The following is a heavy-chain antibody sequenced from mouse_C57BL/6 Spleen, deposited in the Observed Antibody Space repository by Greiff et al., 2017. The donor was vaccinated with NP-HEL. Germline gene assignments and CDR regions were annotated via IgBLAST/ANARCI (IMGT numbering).Heavy chain of an antibody. Sequence: QVQLKQPGAELVMPGASVKLSCKASGYTFTSYWMHWVKQRPGQGLEWIGEIDPSDSYTNYNQKFKGKSTLTVDKSSSTAYMQLSSLTSEDSAVYYCARELRRDGNYFDYWGQGTTLTVSS. J-gene: IGHJ2*01. CDR1: GYTFTSYW. V-gene: IGHV1-69*01. CDR2: IDPSDSYT. D-gene: IGHD2-4*01. CDR3: ARELRRDGNYFDY.